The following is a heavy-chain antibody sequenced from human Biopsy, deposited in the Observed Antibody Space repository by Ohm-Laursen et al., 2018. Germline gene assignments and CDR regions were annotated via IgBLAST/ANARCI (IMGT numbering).Heavy chain of an antibody. D-gene: IGHD2-8*01. CDR2: MNPDSGNT. CDR3: ARFDNGFDK. J-gene: IGHJ4*02. CDR1: GYPFTFYE. V-gene: IGHV1-8*01. Sequence: SVKVSCKASGYPFTFYEINWVRQATGQGLEWLGWMNPDSGNTGSAQKFHDRVTMTMNTSINTAYLELSSLRSEDTAVYYCARFDNGFDKWGQGTLVTVSS.